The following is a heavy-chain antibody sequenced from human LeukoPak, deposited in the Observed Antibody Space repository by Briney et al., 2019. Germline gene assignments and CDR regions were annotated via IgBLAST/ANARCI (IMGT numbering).Heavy chain of an antibody. CDR2: INHSGST. CDR3: ARERTIGWFDP. J-gene: IGHJ5*02. D-gene: IGHD1-7*01. V-gene: IGHV4-34*01. Sequence: PSETLSLTCAVYGGSFSGYYWSWIRQPPGKGLEWIGEINHSGSTNYNPSLKSRVTMSVDTSKNQFSLKLSSVTAADTAVYYCARERTIGWFDPWGQGTLVTVSS. CDR1: GGSFSGYY.